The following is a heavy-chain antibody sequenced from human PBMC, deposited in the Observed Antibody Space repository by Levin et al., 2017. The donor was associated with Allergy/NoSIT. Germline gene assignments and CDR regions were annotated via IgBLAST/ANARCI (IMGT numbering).Heavy chain of an antibody. J-gene: IGHJ4*02. CDR3: ALSRTLDY. D-gene: IGHD2-2*01. CDR2: IKQDGSEK. V-gene: IGHV3-7*02. Sequence: ETLSLTCAASGFTFSSYWMSWVRQAPGKGLEWVAKIKQDGSEKYYVDSVKGRFTISRDNAKNSLYLQMNSLSAEETAVYYCALSRTLDYWGQGTLVTVSS. CDR1: GFTFSSYW.